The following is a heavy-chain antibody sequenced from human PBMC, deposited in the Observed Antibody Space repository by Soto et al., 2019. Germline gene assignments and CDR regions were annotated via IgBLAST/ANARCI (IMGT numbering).Heavy chain of an antibody. Sequence: ASVKVSCKXSGYTFTSYGISWVRQAPGQGLEWMGWISAYNGNTNYAQKLQGRVTMTTDTSTSTAYMELRSLRSDDTAVYYCARVLGYCSSTSCYTDNWFDPWGQGTLVTVSS. D-gene: IGHD2-2*02. J-gene: IGHJ5*02. CDR2: ISAYNGNT. CDR3: ARVLGYCSSTSCYTDNWFDP. V-gene: IGHV1-18*04. CDR1: GYTFTSYG.